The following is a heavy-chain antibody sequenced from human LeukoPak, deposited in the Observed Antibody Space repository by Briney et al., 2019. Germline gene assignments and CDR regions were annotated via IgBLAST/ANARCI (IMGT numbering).Heavy chain of an antibody. CDR2: IKSNTDGGTV. Sequence: GGSLRLSCTVSGLSFSTAWISWIRQAPGKGLGWVGRIKSNTDGGTVNYAAPVKGRFTISRDDSKNTVFLQMHSLETEDTAMYFCTTAERRYYSHDFWGQGTLVTVSS. D-gene: IGHD3-10*01. V-gene: IGHV3-15*01. J-gene: IGHJ4*02. CDR1: GLSFSTAW. CDR3: TTAERRYYSHDF.